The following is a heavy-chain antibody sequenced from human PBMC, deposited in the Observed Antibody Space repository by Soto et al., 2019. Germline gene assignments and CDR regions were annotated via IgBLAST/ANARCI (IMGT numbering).Heavy chain of an antibody. Sequence: SGPTLVNPTQTLTLTCTFSAFSLSTGGVGVGWIRQPPGKALEWLALIYWDDDKRYSPSLRSRLTITKDTSKNQVVLTMTNMDPVDTATYYCAHDRVGATGFDYSGQGTLVPVSS. CDR2: IYWDDDK. CDR3: AHDRVGATGFDY. CDR1: AFSLSTGGVG. J-gene: IGHJ4*02. V-gene: IGHV2-5*02. D-gene: IGHD1-26*01.